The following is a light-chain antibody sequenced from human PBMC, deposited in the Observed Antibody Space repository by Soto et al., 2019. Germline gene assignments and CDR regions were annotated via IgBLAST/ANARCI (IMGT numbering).Light chain of an antibody. Sequence: EVVLTQSPGTLSLSPGERATLSCRASQSINNNLAWYQHKPGQAPRLLIYSASSRAAGIPDRFSGSGSRTDFTLTISRLELEDFAVYYCQPYGTSRVTFGPGTKVDIK. CDR1: QSINNN. V-gene: IGKV3-20*01. J-gene: IGKJ3*01. CDR2: SAS. CDR3: QPYGTSRVT.